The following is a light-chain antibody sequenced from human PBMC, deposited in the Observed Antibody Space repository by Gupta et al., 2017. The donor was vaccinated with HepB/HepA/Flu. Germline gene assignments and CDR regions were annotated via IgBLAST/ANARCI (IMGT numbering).Light chain of an antibody. CDR1: QSISDY. Sequence: IQMTQSPSSLSAFVGERVTITCRASQSISDYLNWYRQKPGEAPKVLIYATSNLESGVPSRFIGSGSGTDFTLTISSLQPEDIATYYCQQNVYTPFTFGHGTKVNV. V-gene: IGKV1-39*01. CDR2: ATS. J-gene: IGKJ3*01. CDR3: QQNVYTPFT.